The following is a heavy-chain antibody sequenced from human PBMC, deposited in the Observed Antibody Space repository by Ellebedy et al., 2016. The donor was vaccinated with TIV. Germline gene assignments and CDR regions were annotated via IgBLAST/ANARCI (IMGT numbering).Heavy chain of an antibody. Sequence: ASVKVSXKASGYTFTSYDINWVRQATGQGLEWMGWMNPNSGNTGYAQKFQGRVTMTRNTSISTAYMELSSLRSEDTAVYYCAMLPEAIFGVVIIARAEYFQHWGQGTLVTVSS. CDR1: GYTFTSYD. CDR2: MNPNSGNT. J-gene: IGHJ1*01. D-gene: IGHD3-3*01. V-gene: IGHV1-8*01. CDR3: AMLPEAIFGVVIIARAEYFQH.